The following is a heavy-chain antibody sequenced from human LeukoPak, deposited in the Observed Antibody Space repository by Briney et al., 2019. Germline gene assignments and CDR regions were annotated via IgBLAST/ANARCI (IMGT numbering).Heavy chain of an antibody. V-gene: IGHV4-34*01. D-gene: IGHD5-24*01. Sequence: SETLSLTCTVSGGSISSYYWSWIRQPPGKGLEWIGEINHSGSTNYNPSLKSRGTISVDTSKNQFPLKLSSVTAADTAVYYCARGRKRWLQQSIDFDYWGQGTLVTVSS. CDR3: ARGRKRWLQQSIDFDY. CDR1: GGSISSYY. CDR2: INHSGST. J-gene: IGHJ4*02.